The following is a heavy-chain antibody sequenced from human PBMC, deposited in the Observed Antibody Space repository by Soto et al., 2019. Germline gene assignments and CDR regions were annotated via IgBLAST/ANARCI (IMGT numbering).Heavy chain of an antibody. J-gene: IGHJ5*02. Sequence: QVQLQESGPGLVKPSQTLSLTCTVSGGSISSGDYYWSWIRQPPGKGLEWIGRIYTSGSTNYNPSLKSRVTMSVDTSKNQFSLKLSSVTAADTAVYYCAREVGTEYLGNWFDPWGQGTLVTVSS. CDR2: IYTSGST. CDR3: AREVGTEYLGNWFDP. D-gene: IGHD2-21*02. CDR1: GGSISSGDYY. V-gene: IGHV4-61*02.